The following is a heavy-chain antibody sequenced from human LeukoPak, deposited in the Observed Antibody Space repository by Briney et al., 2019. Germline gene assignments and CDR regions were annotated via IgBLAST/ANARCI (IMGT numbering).Heavy chain of an antibody. CDR3: ARDQGTSPPSSYYYYYMDV. V-gene: IGHV4-59*01. CDR2: TYYSGTT. J-gene: IGHJ6*03. Sequence: SETLSLTCTVSGGSISSYYWSWIRQPPGKGLEWLGYTYYSGTTNYNPSLKSRVTISVDRSKNQFSLNLSSVTAADTAVYYCARDQGTSPPSSYYYYYMDVWGKGTSVTVSS. D-gene: IGHD2-2*01. CDR1: GGSISSYY.